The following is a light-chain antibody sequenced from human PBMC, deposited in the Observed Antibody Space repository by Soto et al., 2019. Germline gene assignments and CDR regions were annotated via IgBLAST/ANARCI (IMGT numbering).Light chain of an antibody. CDR3: QQYNNWPLIT. CDR2: DAS. J-gene: IGKJ5*01. CDR1: QSVSSY. Sequence: EIVLTQSPATLSLSQRARATLSCRPSQSVSSYLAWYQQKPGQAPRLLIYDASNRATGIPARFSGSGSGTDFTLTISSLEPEDFAVYYCQQYNNWPLITFGQGTRLEIK. V-gene: IGKV3-11*01.